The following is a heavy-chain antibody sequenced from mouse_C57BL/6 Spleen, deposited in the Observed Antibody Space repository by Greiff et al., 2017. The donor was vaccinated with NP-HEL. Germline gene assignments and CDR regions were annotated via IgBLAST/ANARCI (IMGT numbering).Heavy chain of an antibody. D-gene: IGHD2-2*01. J-gene: IGHJ4*01. CDR2: IDPNSGGS. V-gene: IGHV1-72*01. CDR3: ARYHYGYDDGYAMDY. Sequence: QVHVKQPGAELVKPGASVKLSCKASGYTFTSYWMHWVKQRPGRGLEWIGRIDPNSGGSKYNEKFKSKATLTVDKPSSTAYMQLSSLTSEDSAVYYCARYHYGYDDGYAMDYWGQGTSVTVSS. CDR1: GYTFTSYW.